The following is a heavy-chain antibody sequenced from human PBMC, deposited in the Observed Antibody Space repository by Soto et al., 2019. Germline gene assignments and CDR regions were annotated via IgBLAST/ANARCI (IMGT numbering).Heavy chain of an antibody. D-gene: IGHD1-7*01. V-gene: IGHV3-30-3*01. CDR3: ARDQGGTTLYCHGMDV. Sequence: QVQLVESGGGVVQPGRSLRLSCAASGFTFSSYAMHWVRQAPGQGLEWVALISYDGSNKYYADSVKGRFTISRDNSKNALYLQMNSLIPENTAVYHCARDQGGTTLYCHGMDVWGQGTTVTVSS. CDR2: ISYDGSNK. J-gene: IGHJ6*02. CDR1: GFTFSSYA.